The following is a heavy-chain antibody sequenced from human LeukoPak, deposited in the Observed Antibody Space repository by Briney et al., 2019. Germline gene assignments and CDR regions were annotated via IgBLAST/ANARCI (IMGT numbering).Heavy chain of an antibody. J-gene: IGHJ1*01. CDR2: IYYSDST. CDR1: GGSVSSSY. CDR3: ARRDYDEYFQN. D-gene: IGHD4-17*01. Sequence: SETLSLSCTVSGGSVSSSYWSWIRQVLGKGLEWIAYIYYSDSTNYNPSFQSRVTISKDTSKNQVSLKLRSVTAADTAVYFCARRDYDEYFQNWGQGTLVTVSS. V-gene: IGHV4-59*02.